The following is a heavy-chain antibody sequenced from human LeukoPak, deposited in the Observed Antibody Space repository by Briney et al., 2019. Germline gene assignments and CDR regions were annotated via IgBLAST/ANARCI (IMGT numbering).Heavy chain of an antibody. D-gene: IGHD2-15*01. CDR3: ARYCSGGSCHTRRDAFDI. J-gene: IGHJ3*02. CDR1: GGSFSGYY. Sequence: SETLSLTCAVYGGSFSGYYWSWIRQPPGKGLEWIGEINHSGSTNYNPSLKSRVTISVDTSKNQFSLKLSSVTAADTAVYYCARYCSGGSCHTRRDAFDIWGQGTMVTVSS. CDR2: INHSGST. V-gene: IGHV4-34*01.